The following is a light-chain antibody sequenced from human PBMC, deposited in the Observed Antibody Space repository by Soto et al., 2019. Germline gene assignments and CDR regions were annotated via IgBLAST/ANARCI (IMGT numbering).Light chain of an antibody. V-gene: IGKV4-1*01. CDR2: WAS. CDR3: QQYYSTPYT. Sequence: DIVMTQSPDSLAVSLGERATINCKSSQSVLYSSNNNNYLAWYQQKPGQPPKLLIYWASTRESGVPDRFSGSGSGTDFTLSISSLQAEDVAVYYFQQYYSTPYTFGQGTKLEIK. J-gene: IGKJ2*01. CDR1: QSVLYSSNNNNY.